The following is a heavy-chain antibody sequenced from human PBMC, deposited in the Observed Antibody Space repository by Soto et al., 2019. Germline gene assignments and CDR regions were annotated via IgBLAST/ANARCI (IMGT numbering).Heavy chain of an antibody. V-gene: IGHV4-61*01. CDR1: GGSVSSGSYY. CDR3: ASQYYDFWSGYYWTGYYYYGMDV. D-gene: IGHD3-3*01. Sequence: SETLSLTCTVSGGSVSSGSYYWSWIRQPPGKGLEWIGYIYYSGSTNYNPSLKSRVTISVDTSKNQFSLKLSSVTAAYTFVYYCASQYYDFWSGYYWTGYYYYGMDVWGQGTTVTVSS. CDR2: IYYSGST. J-gene: IGHJ6*02.